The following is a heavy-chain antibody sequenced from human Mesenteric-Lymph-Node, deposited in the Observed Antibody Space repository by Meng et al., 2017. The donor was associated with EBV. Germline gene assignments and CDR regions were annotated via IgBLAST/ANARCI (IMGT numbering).Heavy chain of an antibody. CDR2: ISSSCSNR. D-gene: IGHD7-27*01. CDR1: GVTISYYS. J-gene: IGHJ4*02. V-gene: IGHV3-11*01. Sequence: LVGCGAGLVTLGSALRLSCAAAGVTISYYSMSWLHQAPGMGLEWGSYISSSCSNRYYADSVKGRFTISRDNAKNPLYLQINRLRAEDTAVYYCARGGLTGFDYWGQGTLVTVSS. CDR3: ARGGLTGFDY.